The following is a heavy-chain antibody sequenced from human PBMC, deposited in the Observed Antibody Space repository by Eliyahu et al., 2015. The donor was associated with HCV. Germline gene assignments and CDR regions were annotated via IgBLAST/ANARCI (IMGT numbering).Heavy chain of an antibody. CDR3: ARGGGTGTGFDYFDF. CDR1: XXTFSIYD. D-gene: IGHD1-1*01. CDR2: VGAAGAT. J-gene: IGHJ4*02. V-gene: IGHV3-13*01. Sequence: EVQLVDSGGDLVQPGGSLRLSXAASXXTFSIYDMHWVRQATGKGLEWVSTVGAAGATXYLDSVKGRFTISRENAKNSLYLQMNSLRAGDTAVYYCARGGGTGTGFDYFDFWGLGTLVTVSS.